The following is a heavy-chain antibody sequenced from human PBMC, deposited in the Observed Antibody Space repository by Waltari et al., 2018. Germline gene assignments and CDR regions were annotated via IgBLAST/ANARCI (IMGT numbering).Heavy chain of an antibody. CDR2: IYHSGST. CDR1: GGSISSSNW. D-gene: IGHD5-18*01. Sequence: QVQLQESGPGLVKPSGTLSLTCAVSGGSISSSNWWSWVRQPPGKGLEWIGEIYHSGSTNYNPYLKSRVTISVDTSKNQFSLKLSSVTAADTAVYYCARARGYSHLYYYYGMDVWGQGTTVTVSS. J-gene: IGHJ6*02. CDR3: ARARGYSHLYYYYGMDV. V-gene: IGHV4-4*02.